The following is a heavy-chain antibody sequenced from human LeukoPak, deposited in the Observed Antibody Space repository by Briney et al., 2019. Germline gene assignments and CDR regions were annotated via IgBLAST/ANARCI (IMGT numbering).Heavy chain of an antibody. D-gene: IGHD3-3*01. Sequence: PGASVKVSCKASGYTFTSYGISWVRQAPGQGLEWMGWISAYNGNTNYAQKLQGRVTMTTDTSTSTAYMELRSLRSDDTAVYYCARAHYDFWSGYRNQPYYYYGMDVWGQGTTVTVSS. CDR3: ARAHYDFWSGYRNQPYYYYGMDV. CDR2: ISAYNGNT. CDR1: GYTFTSYG. V-gene: IGHV1-18*01. J-gene: IGHJ6*02.